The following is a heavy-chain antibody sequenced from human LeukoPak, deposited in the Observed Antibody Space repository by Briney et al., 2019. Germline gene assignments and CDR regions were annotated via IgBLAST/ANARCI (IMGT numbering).Heavy chain of an antibody. J-gene: IGHJ6*03. Sequence: PGGSLRLSCAASGFKFSDYYMTWIRQAPGKGLEWVSYISSSGDSIYYADSVEGRFTISRDNAKNSLYLQMNSLRAEDTAVYYCAREGRRPPYYYYMDVWGKGTTVTISS. CDR2: ISSSGDSI. CDR3: AREGRRPPYYYYMDV. CDR1: GFKFSDYY. V-gene: IGHV3-11*01.